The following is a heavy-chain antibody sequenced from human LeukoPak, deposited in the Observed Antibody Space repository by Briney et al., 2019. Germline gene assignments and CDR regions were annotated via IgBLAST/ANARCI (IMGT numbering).Heavy chain of an antibody. V-gene: IGHV3-23*01. D-gene: IGHD3-22*01. Sequence: PGGSLRLSCAASGFTFSSYAMSWVRQAPGKGLEWVSAISGSGGSTYYADSVKGRFTISRDNSKNTLYLQMNSLRAEDTAVYYCANIDYYDSSGYSDYWGQGTLVTVSS. CDR1: GFTFSSYA. CDR3: ANIDYYDSSGYSDY. CDR2: ISGSGGST. J-gene: IGHJ4*02.